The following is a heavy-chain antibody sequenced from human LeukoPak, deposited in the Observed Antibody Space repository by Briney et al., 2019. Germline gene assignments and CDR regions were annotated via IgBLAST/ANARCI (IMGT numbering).Heavy chain of an antibody. D-gene: IGHD6-19*01. CDR2: ISSSSSDI. V-gene: IGHV3-21*01. CDR3: VRDHSGWSLDP. J-gene: IGHJ5*02. CDR1: GFTFSSYA. Sequence: GGSLRLSCAASGFTFSSYAMNWVRQAPGKGLEWVSSISSSSSDIYYADSVKGRFTISRDNAKNSLYLQMNSLRAEDTAVYYCVRDHSGWSLDPWGQGTLVTVSS.